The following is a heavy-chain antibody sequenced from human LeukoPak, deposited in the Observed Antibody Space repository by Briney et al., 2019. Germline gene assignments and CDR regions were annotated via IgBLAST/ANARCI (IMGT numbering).Heavy chain of an antibody. Sequence: QPGGSLRLSCAASGFTFSSYEMTWVRQAPGKGLEWVSYITSSGRSIYYPDSVKGRFTVSRDNAKNSLFLQMNSLRAEDTALYYCAREGAADNFDLWGQGTLVTVSS. CDR2: ITSSGRSI. CDR1: GFTFSSYE. CDR3: AREGAADNFDL. D-gene: IGHD6-13*01. V-gene: IGHV3-48*03. J-gene: IGHJ4*02.